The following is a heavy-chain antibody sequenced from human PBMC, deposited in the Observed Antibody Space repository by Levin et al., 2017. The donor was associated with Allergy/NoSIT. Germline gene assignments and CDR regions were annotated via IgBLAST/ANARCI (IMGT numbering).Heavy chain of an antibody. D-gene: IGHD4-17*01. CDR1: GFTFDDYA. V-gene: IGHV3-9*01. CDR2: ISWNSDTI. Sequence: GGSLRLSCAASGFTFDDYAMHWVRQAPGKGLEWVSDISWNSDTIGYADSVKGRFTISRDNAKNSLYLQMNSLRAEDTALNYCAKQGGLTVRLGRTVTTPYWYFDLWGRGTLVTVSS. J-gene: IGHJ2*01. CDR3: AKQGGLTVRLGRTVTTPYWYFDL.